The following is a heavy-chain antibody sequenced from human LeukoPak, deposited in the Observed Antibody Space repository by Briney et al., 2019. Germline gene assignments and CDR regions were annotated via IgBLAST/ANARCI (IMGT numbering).Heavy chain of an antibody. D-gene: IGHD3-16*01. Sequence: GGSLRLSCAASGFTLSDYYMSWIRQAPGKGLEWVSYISSGGSTIYYADSVKGRFTISRDNAKNSLYLQMNSLRAEDTAVYYGAKKRGGGSHYYYPKNVWGKGTTVTVSS. CDR2: ISSGGSTI. J-gene: IGHJ6*03. V-gene: IGHV3-11*01. CDR1: GFTLSDYY. CDR3: AKKRGGGSHYYYPKNV.